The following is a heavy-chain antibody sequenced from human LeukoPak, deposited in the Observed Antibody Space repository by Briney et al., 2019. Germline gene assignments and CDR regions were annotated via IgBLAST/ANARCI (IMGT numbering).Heavy chain of an antibody. J-gene: IGHJ4*02. CDR1: GASISPDY. Sequence: SETLSLTCTVSGASISPDYWSWIRQPPGKGLEFIGYIYYTGGTNYNPSLKSRVTISVDTSKNQFSLKLISVTAADTAVYRCARLAKVESRSLAHYFDSWGQGALVTVPS. V-gene: IGHV4-59*01. D-gene: IGHD1-26*01. CDR3: ARLAKVESRSLAHYFDS. CDR2: IYYTGGT.